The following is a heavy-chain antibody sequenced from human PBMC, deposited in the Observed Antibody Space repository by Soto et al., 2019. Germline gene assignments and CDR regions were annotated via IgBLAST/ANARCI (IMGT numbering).Heavy chain of an antibody. CDR1: GFTFDDYA. CDR3: AKDRGSSEEYYYYYGMDV. CDR2: ISWNSGSI. V-gene: IGHV3-9*01. D-gene: IGHD6-6*01. Sequence: PGGSLRLSCAASGFTFDDYAMHWVRQAPGKGLEWVSGISWNSGSIGYADSVKGRFTISRDNAKNSLYLQMNSLRAEDTALYYCAKDRGSSEEYYYYYGMDVWGQGTTVTVSS. J-gene: IGHJ6*02.